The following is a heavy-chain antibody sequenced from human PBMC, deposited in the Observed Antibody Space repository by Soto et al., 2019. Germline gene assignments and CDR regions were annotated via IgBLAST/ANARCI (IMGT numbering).Heavy chain of an antibody. J-gene: IGHJ4*02. V-gene: IGHV2-5*02. CDR2: IYWDNDE. Sequence: QITLKESGPTLVKPTQTLTLTCTFSGFSLSTNGVGVGWIRQPPGKALKWLALIYWDNDERYSPSLKSRLIITKDTSKNQVVLTMTNMDPVDTATYYCAHRRVGYGDPDYYFEYWGQGILVTVSS. D-gene: IGHD4-17*01. CDR3: AHRRVGYGDPDYYFEY. CDR1: GFSLSTNGVG.